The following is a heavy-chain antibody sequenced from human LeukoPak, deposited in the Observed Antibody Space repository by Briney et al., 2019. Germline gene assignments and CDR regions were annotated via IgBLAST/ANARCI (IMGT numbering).Heavy chain of an antibody. CDR1: GGSISSNTYY. J-gene: IGHJ3*02. V-gene: IGHV4-39*01. Sequence: SETLSLTCTVSGGSISSNTYYWGWIRQPPGKGLEWIGSIYYSGSTSYNPSLKSRVTISVDTSKNQFSLRLTSVTAADTAVYYCARPHDYSDYVYAFDIWGQGTMVTVSS. CDR2: IYYSGST. CDR3: ARPHDYSDYVYAFDI. D-gene: IGHD4-11*01.